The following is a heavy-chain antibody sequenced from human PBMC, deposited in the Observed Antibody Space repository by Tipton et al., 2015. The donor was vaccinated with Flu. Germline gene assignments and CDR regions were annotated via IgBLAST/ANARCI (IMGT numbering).Heavy chain of an antibody. Sequence: QLVQSGGGLIQPGESLRLSCAASGFTVSSNYMSWVRQAPGKGLEWVSVIYSGGITYYADSVNGRFTISRDSSKNTLYLQMNSLRAEDTAVYYCAKGISGYCSSHRCQGARYYYGMDVWGQGTPVTASS. CDR2: IYSGGIT. CDR1: GFTVSSNY. CDR3: AKGISGYCSSHRCQGARYYYGMDV. D-gene: IGHD2-2*01. J-gene: IGHJ6*02. V-gene: IGHV3-66*03.